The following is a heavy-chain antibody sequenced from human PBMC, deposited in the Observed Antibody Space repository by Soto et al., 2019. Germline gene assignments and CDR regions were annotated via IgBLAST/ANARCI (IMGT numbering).Heavy chain of an antibody. V-gene: IGHV4-31*11. J-gene: IGHJ5*02. Sequence: QVQLQESGPGLVKPSQTLSLTCAVSGGSISSSGSYWTWLRQHPEKGLEWIGCVHYSGSTYYNPSPKRRVXXXVXXSNNHFSRKLSSVTAADTAVYYCARASPPLGWFGPWGQGTLVAVSS. CDR3: ARASPPLGWFGP. CDR2: VHYSGST. CDR1: GGSISSSGSY.